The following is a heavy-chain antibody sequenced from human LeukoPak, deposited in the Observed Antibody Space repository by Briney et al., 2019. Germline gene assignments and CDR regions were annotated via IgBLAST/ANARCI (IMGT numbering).Heavy chain of an antibody. CDR2: IYPGDSDT. Sequence: GESLKISCKGSGYSFTSYWIGWVRQMPGKGLEWMGIIYPGDSDTRYSPSFQGQVTISADKSISTAYLQWSSLKASDTAMYYRARHSGSSWYYYYGMDVWGQGTTVTVSS. V-gene: IGHV5-51*01. J-gene: IGHJ6*02. D-gene: IGHD6-13*01. CDR1: GYSFTSYW. CDR3: ARHSGSSWYYYYGMDV.